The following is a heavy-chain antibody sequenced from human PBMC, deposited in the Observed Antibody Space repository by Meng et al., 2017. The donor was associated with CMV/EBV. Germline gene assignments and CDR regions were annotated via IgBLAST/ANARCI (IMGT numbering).Heavy chain of an antibody. J-gene: IGHJ5*02. Sequence: VKVSCKASGGTFSSYAISWVRQAPGQGLEWMGGIIPIFGTANYAQKFQGRVTITTDESTSTAYMELSSLRSEDTAVYYCASGPERWYQPRRNWFDPWGQGILVTVSS. D-gene: IGHD2-2*01. CDR1: GGTFSSYA. CDR2: IIPIFGTA. CDR3: ASGPERWYQPRRNWFDP. V-gene: IGHV1-69*05.